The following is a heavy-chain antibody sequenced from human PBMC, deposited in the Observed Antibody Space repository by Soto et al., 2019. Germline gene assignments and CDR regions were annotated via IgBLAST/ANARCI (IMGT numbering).Heavy chain of an antibody. V-gene: IGHV3-23*01. D-gene: IGHD5-12*01. CDR3: AKGEKTSGYDY. CDR1: GLTFSSFA. Sequence: EVQLLESGGDLVQPGGSLRLSCAASGLTFSSFAMGWVRQAPGKGLEWVSSISADGVRTFNADSVKGRFTISRDNSKNTLYLQVNSLRAEDTAVYYCAKGEKTSGYDYWGQGTLVTVSS. J-gene: IGHJ4*02. CDR2: ISADGVRT.